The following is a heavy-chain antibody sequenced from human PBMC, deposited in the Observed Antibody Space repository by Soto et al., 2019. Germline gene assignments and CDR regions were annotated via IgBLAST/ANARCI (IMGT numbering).Heavy chain of an antibody. Sequence: EASVKVSCKVSGYTLSEVSIHWVRQTPGKGLEWIGGFDPENDETSYAQNFQGRVTLTEDTSTDTAYLELSSLRSEDTAIYYCAIAAYCSGATCYSDYNWFDPWGQGTLVTVSS. CDR2: FDPENDET. D-gene: IGHD2-15*01. J-gene: IGHJ5*02. CDR1: GYTLSEVS. V-gene: IGHV1-24*01. CDR3: AIAAYCSGATCYSDYNWFDP.